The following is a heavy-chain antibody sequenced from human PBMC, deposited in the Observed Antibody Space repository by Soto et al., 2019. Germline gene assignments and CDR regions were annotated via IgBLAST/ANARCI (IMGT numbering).Heavy chain of an antibody. CDR1: GGSLSSGCYS. V-gene: IGHV4-30-2*01. CDR3: ARANGRYFDWLLRSENWFDP. CDR2: IYHSGST. J-gene: IGHJ5*02. D-gene: IGHD3-9*01. Sequence: TLSLPSAVSGGSLSSGCYSWSWIRQPPGKGLEWIGYIYHSGSTYYNPSLKSRVTISVDRSKKQFSLKLSSVTAADKAVYHCARANGRYFDWLLRSENWFDPWGQGTLGTVS.